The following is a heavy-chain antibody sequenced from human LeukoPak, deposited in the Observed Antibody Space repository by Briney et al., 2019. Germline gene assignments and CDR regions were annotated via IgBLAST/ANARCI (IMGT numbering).Heavy chain of an antibody. CDR1: GFSFGGHW. CDR2: ISPTGSTT. Sequence: PGGSLRLSCTASGFSFGGHWMHWARQLPGKGLVWVSRISPTGSTTSYADSVKGRFTVSRDNSKNTLSLQMNSLRAEDTAVYYCARDRSYDSSGPDYWGQGTQVTVSS. J-gene: IGHJ4*02. D-gene: IGHD3-22*01. CDR3: ARDRSYDSSGPDY. V-gene: IGHV3-74*01.